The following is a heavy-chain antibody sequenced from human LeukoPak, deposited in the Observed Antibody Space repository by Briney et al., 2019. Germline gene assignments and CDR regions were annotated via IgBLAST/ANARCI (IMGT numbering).Heavy chain of an antibody. Sequence: GGSLRLSCAASGFTFSRYWMHWVRQAPGKGLVWVSRINSDGRSTNYADSVKGRFTISRDNAKNTLYLQMNSLTAEDTAVYYCARDPCCCGGDCYSVLDYWGQGTLVTVSS. CDR3: ARDPCCCGGDCYSVLDY. CDR1: GFTFSRYW. CDR2: INSDGRST. V-gene: IGHV3-74*01. J-gene: IGHJ4*02. D-gene: IGHD2-21*02.